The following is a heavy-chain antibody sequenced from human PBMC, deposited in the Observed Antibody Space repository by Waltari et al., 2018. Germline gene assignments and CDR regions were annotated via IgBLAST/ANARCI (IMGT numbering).Heavy chain of an antibody. J-gene: IGHJ5*02. CDR2: IYHSGST. CDR1: GYSISSGYY. D-gene: IGHD5-18*01. CDR3: AKSGYSYGRQNWFDP. V-gene: IGHV4-38-2*01. Sequence: QVQLQESGPGLVKPSETLSLTCAVSGYSISSGYYWGWIRQPPGKGLEWIGSIYHSGSTYYNPSLKSRVTISVETSKNQCSLKLSSVTAADTAVYYCAKSGYSYGRQNWFDPWGQGTLVTVSS.